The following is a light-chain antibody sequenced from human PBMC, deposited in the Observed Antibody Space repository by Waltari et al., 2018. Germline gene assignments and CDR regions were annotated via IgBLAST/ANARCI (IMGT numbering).Light chain of an antibody. V-gene: IGKV3-20*01. CDR1: QSISRY. CDR2: QSS. Sequence: EVILTQSPDTLPLSPGARATLSCRASQSISRYLVWYQQKPGQAPRLLIYQSSTRATGIPDRFSGSGYGTDFSLTISRLEPEDFAVYYCQNHERLPAVFGQGTKVEMK. CDR3: QNHERLPAV. J-gene: IGKJ1*01.